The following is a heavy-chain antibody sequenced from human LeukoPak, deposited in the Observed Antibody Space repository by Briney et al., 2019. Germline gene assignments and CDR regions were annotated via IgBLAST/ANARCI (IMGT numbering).Heavy chain of an antibody. Sequence: KPSETLSLTCTVSGGSISSGSYYWSWIRQPAGKGLEWIGYIYYSGSTNYNPSLKSRVTISVDTSKNQFSLKLSSVTAADTAVYYCARETSQKGAHYMDVWGKGTTVTISS. D-gene: IGHD3-16*01. V-gene: IGHV4-61*10. CDR2: IYYSGST. J-gene: IGHJ6*03. CDR3: ARETSQKGAHYMDV. CDR1: GGSISSGSYY.